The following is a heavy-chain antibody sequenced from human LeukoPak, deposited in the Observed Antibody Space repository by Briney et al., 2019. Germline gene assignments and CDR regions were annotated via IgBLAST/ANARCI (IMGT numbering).Heavy chain of an antibody. D-gene: IGHD3-22*01. J-gene: IGHJ4*02. Sequence: SGPTLVNPTQTLTLTCTFSGFSLSTSGRCVSWIRQPPGKALEWLARSDWDDNNYYSTSLKTRLTISKDTSKNQVVLTMTNMDPEDTATYYCARINLFDSSGYHYVIDFWGQGTLVTVTS. CDR2: SDWDDNN. CDR3: ARINLFDSSGYHYVIDF. V-gene: IGHV2-70*11. CDR1: GFSLSTSGRC.